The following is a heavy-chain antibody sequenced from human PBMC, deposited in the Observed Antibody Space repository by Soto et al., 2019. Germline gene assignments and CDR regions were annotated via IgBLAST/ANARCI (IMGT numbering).Heavy chain of an antibody. D-gene: IGHD2-2*01. CDR2: ISSSSSYI. CDR1: GFTFSSYS. J-gene: IGHJ4*02. Sequence: GGSLRLSCAASGFTFSSYSMNWVRQAPGKGLEWVSSISSSSSYIYYADSVKGRFTISGDNAKNSLYLQMNSLRAEDTAVYYCARVRRCSSTSCSRQQQPRGVFDYWGQGTLVTVSS. CDR3: ARVRRCSSTSCSRQQQPRGVFDY. V-gene: IGHV3-21*01.